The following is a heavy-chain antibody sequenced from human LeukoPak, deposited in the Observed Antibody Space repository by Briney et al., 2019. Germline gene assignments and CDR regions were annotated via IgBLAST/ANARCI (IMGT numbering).Heavy chain of an antibody. V-gene: IGHV5-51*01. CDR1: GYSFTSYW. CDR2: FNPGDSDT. D-gene: IGHD5-12*01. J-gene: IGHJ4*02. Sequence: GESLKISCKGSGYSFTSYWIGWVRQMPGKGLEWMGIFNPGDSDTRYSPSFQGQVTISADKSISTAYLQWSSLKASDTAMYYCARVIVATIGEYYFDYWGQGTLVTVSS. CDR3: ARVIVATIGEYYFDY.